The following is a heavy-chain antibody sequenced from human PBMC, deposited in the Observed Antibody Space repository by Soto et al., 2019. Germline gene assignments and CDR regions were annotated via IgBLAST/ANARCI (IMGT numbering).Heavy chain of an antibody. Sequence: ASVKVSCKASGYTFTGYYMHWVRQAPGQGLEWMGWINPNSGGTNYAQKFQGWVTMTRDTSISTAYMELSRLRSDGTAVYYCARSSYDFWSGYYQQDYYYGMDVWGQGTTVTVSS. J-gene: IGHJ6*02. CDR1: GYTFTGYY. CDR3: ARSSYDFWSGYYQQDYYYGMDV. V-gene: IGHV1-2*04. CDR2: INPNSGGT. D-gene: IGHD3-3*01.